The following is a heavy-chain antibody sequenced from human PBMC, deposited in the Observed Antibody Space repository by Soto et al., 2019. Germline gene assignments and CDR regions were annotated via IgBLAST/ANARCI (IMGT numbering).Heavy chain of an antibody. D-gene: IGHD2-2*01. V-gene: IGHV4-34*01. Sequence: QVQLQQWGAGLLKPSETLSLTCAVYGGSFSGYYWSWIRQPPGKGLEWIGEINHSGSTNYNPSLKSRVTISVDTSKNQFSRKLSSVTAADTAVYYCARGAEDIVVVPAAIRGYYFDYWGQGTLVTVSS. CDR3: ARGAEDIVVVPAAIRGYYFDY. CDR2: INHSGST. CDR1: GGSFSGYY. J-gene: IGHJ4*02.